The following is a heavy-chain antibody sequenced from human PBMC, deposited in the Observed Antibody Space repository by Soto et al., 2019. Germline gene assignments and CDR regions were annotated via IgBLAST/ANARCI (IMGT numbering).Heavy chain of an antibody. CDR1: GYTFTGYC. V-gene: IGHV1-2*04. CDR3: ARGGVAMDFGMDV. D-gene: IGHD5-12*01. Sequence: ASVKVSCKASGYTFTGYCMHWVRQAPGQGLEWMGWINPNSGGTNYAQKFQGWVTMTRDTSISTAYMELSRLRSDDTAVYYCARGGVAMDFGMDVWGQGTTVTVSS. CDR2: INPNSGGT. J-gene: IGHJ6*02.